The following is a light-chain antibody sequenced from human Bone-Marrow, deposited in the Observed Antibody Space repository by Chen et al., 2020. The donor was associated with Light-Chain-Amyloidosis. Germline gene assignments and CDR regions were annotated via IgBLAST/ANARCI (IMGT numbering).Light chain of an antibody. V-gene: IGKV2D-29*01. CDR1: QTLLHKNGKTY. CDR3: MQSKHLPYT. Sequence: DILITQTPLSMSVTPGQQASISSKSSQTLLHKNGKTYLYWYVQKSGQPPHLLMYEVSNRFSGVPLRFSGSGSGTDFTLEISRVEAEDAGIYFCMQSKHLPYTFGPGTRLEIK. CDR2: EVS. J-gene: IGKJ2*01.